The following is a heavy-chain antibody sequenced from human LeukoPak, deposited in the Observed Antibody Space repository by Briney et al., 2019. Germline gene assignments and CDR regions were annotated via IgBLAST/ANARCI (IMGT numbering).Heavy chain of an antibody. Sequence: SVKVSCKASGGTFSSYAISWVRQAPGQGLEWMGRIIPILGIANYAQKFQGRVTITADKSTSTAYMELSSLRSEDTAVYYCTTGRFVGEGIWGQGTMVTVGS. CDR1: GGTFSSYA. D-gene: IGHD3-3*01. CDR2: IIPILGIA. CDR3: TTGRFVGEGI. J-gene: IGHJ3*02. V-gene: IGHV1-69*04.